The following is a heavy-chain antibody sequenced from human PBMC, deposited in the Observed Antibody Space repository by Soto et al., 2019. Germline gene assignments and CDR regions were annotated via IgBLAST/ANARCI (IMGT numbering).Heavy chain of an antibody. J-gene: IGHJ3*02. CDR2: ISSSSDYI. CDR1: GFTFSSYS. V-gene: IGHV3-21*01. CDR3: ARSVPAAPFDI. D-gene: IGHD2-2*01. Sequence: EVQLVESGGGLVKPGGSLRLSCAASGFTFSSYSINWVRQAPGKGLEWVSSISSSSDYIFYADSVKGRFTISRDNAKNSLYLQMNSLRAEDTAVYYCARSVPAAPFDIWGQGTMVIVSS.